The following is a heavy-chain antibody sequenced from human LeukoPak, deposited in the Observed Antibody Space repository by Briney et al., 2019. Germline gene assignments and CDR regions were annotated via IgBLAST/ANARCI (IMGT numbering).Heavy chain of an antibody. Sequence: PSETLSLTCAVYGGSFSGYYWSWIRQPPGKGLEWIGEINHSGSTNYNPSLKTRVTISVDTSKNQFSLKLSSVTAADPAVYYCASLGRNDRSGYADAFDIWGQGTMVTVSS. CDR3: ASLGRNDRSGYADAFDI. CDR1: GGSFSGYY. D-gene: IGHD3-22*01. V-gene: IGHV4-34*01. J-gene: IGHJ3*02. CDR2: INHSGST.